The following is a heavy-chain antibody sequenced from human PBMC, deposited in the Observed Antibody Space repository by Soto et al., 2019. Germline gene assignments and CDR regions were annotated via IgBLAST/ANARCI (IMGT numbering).Heavy chain of an antibody. CDR2: INTSGGST. D-gene: IGHD6-6*01. J-gene: IGHJ4*02. V-gene: IGHV1-46*03. CDR3: ARYSSILRLDY. Sequence: ASVKVSCKASGYTFTNYYIHWVRQAPGQGLEWKGKINTSGGSTTYAQKFQGRVTMTRDTSTSTVYMDLSSLRSEDTAVYYCARYSSILRLDYWGQGTLVTVSS. CDR1: GYTFTNYY.